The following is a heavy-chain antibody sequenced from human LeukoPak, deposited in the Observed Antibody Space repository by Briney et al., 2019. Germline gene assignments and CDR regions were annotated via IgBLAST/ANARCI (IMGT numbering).Heavy chain of an antibody. CDR1: GYTFTSYY. J-gene: IGHJ4*02. CDR2: IHPSGGAT. V-gene: IGHV1-46*01. D-gene: IGHD1/OR15-1a*01. Sequence: ASVKVSCKASGYTFTSYYIRWVRQAPGQGLEWMGIIHPSGGATTNAQKFQGRVTMTRDTSTSTVYMEVSSLTSEDTAEYYCARDSNNSVDYWGQGTLVTVSS. CDR3: ARDSNNSVDY.